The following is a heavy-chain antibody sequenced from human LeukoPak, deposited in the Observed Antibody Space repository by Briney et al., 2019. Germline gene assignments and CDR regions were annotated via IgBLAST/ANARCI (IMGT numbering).Heavy chain of an antibody. V-gene: IGHV1-8*01. CDR3: ARDSITFGGFTFDF. CDR1: GYTFTSYD. CDR2: MNPNSGNT. J-gene: IGHJ4*02. Sequence: ASVKVSCKASGYTFTSYDINWVRQATGQGLEWMGWMNPNSGNTGYAQKFQGRVTMTRNTSISTAYMDLSSLRSEDTAVYYCARDSITFGGFTFDFWGQGTLVTVSS. D-gene: IGHD3-16*01.